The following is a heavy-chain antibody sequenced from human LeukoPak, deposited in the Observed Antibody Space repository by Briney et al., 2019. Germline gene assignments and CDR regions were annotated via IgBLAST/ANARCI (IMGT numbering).Heavy chain of an antibody. CDR1: GYSLTNYW. CDR2: IYPGDSDT. D-gene: IGHD4-11*01. J-gene: IGHJ5*02. Sequence: TPGESLKISCKGSGYSLTNYWIGWVRQMPGKGLEWMGIIYPGDSDTRYSPSFQGQVTISADKSIRTAYLQLSTLKASDTAIYDCARGGTTDSDNWFDTWGQGTLVTVSS. CDR3: ARGGTTDSDNWFDT. V-gene: IGHV5-51*03.